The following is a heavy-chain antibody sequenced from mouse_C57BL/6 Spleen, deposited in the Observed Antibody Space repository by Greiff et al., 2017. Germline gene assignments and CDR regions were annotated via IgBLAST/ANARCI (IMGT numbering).Heavy chain of an antibody. J-gene: IGHJ2*01. CDR1: GFTFSDYG. V-gene: IGHV5-17*01. Sequence: EVKLVESGGGLVKPGGSLKLSCAASGFTFSDYGMHWVRQAPEQGLEWVAYISSGSSTIYYADTVKGRFTISRDNAKNTLFLQMTRLRSEDTAMYYCARDGSSLWDYWGQGTTLTVSS. CDR2: ISSGSSTI. D-gene: IGHD1-1*01. CDR3: ARDGSSLWDY.